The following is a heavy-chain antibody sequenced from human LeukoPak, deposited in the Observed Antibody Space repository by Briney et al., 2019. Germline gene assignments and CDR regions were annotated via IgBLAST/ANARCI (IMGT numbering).Heavy chain of an antibody. CDR1: GVSFSGYY. CDR3: ASRKLGNDY. CDR2: INHSGST. J-gene: IGHJ4*02. Sequence: PSETLSLTCAVYGVSFSGYYWSWIRQPPGKGLEWIGEINHSGSTNYNPSLKSRVTMSVDTSKNQFSLKLNSVTAADTAVYYCASRKLGNDYWGQGTLVTVSS. D-gene: IGHD7-27*01. V-gene: IGHV4-34*01.